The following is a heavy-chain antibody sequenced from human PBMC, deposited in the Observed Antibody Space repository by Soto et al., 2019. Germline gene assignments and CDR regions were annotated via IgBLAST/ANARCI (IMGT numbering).Heavy chain of an antibody. Sequence: QVQLVQSGAAVKKPGSSVKISCKASGGTFSSNTINWVRQAAGQGLEWMGGIIPLFAPANYAEKFQGRVTITADKSANTEYMGLSSLRSEDTGVYYCASKAACGGDCYAFDSWGQGTLVTGSS. CDR1: GGTFSSNT. D-gene: IGHD2-21*02. CDR3: ASKAACGGDCYAFDS. J-gene: IGHJ4*02. V-gene: IGHV1-69*06. CDR2: IIPLFAPA.